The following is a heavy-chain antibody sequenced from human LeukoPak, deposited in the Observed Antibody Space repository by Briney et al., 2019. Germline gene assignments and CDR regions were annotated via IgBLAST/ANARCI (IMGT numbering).Heavy chain of an antibody. J-gene: IGHJ3*02. CDR3: ARGSSDAFDI. Sequence: GASVNVSYKASGGTFSSYAISWVRQAPGQGREWMGGIIPIFGTANYAQKFQGRVTITTDESTSTAYMELSSLRSEDTAVYYCARGSSDAFDIWGQGTMVTVSS. V-gene: IGHV1-69*05. CDR2: IIPIFGTA. CDR1: GGTFSSYA.